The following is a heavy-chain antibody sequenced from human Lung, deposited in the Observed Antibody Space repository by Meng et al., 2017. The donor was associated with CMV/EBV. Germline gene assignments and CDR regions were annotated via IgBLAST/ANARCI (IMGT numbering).Heavy chain of an antibody. D-gene: IGHD6-13*01. V-gene: IGHV4-31*01. CDR2: IDFTGRT. CDR1: RGSIGSGNYC. CDR3: AASIPAAGYGWFDP. J-gene: IGHJ5*02. Sequence: SRGSIGSGNYCWNWVRQPPGKGLEWIGYIDFTGRTYYSPSLRSQLTMSIETSRDEFSLKLSSVTAADSAVYFCAASIPAAGYGWFDPWGQGTLVTVSS.